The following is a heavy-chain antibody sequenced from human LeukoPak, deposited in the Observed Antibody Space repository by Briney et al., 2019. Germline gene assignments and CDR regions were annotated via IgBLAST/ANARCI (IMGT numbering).Heavy chain of an antibody. D-gene: IGHD3-22*01. CDR2: FDPEDGET. Sequence: ASVKVSCKVSGYTLTELSTHWVRQAPGKGLEWMGGFDPEDGETIYAQKFQGRVTMTEDTSTDTAYMELSSLRSEDTAVYYCATSRGYDSSPWAFDIWGQGTMVTVSS. CDR1: GYTLTELS. CDR3: ATSRGYDSSPWAFDI. V-gene: IGHV1-24*01. J-gene: IGHJ3*02.